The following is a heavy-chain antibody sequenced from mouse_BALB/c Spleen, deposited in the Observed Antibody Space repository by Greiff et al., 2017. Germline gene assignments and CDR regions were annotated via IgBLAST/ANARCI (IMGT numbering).Heavy chain of an antibody. CDR2: ISSGGST. J-gene: IGHJ2*01. Sequence: DVKLVESGGGLVKPGGSLKLSCAASGFTFSSYAMSWVRQTPEKRLEWVASISSGGSTYYPDSVKGRFTISRDNARNILYLQMSSLRSEDTAMYYCARGGPYYRYDFDYWGQGTTLSLL. CDR3: ARGGPYYRYDFDY. D-gene: IGHD2-14*01. CDR1: GFTFSSYA. V-gene: IGHV5-6-5*01.